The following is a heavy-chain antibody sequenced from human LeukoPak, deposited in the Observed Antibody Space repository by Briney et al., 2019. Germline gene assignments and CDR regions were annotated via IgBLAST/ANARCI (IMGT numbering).Heavy chain of an antibody. D-gene: IGHD1-1*01. V-gene: IGHV3-7*03. J-gene: IGHJ4*02. CDR3: ARDLGKGNY. CDR2: INQDGSVQ. Sequence: PGGSLRLSCAASGFTFSRYWMSWVRQAPGKGLEWVANINQDGSVQYYMDSVKGRFTISRDNAKNSLYLQMNSLRAEDTAVYYCARDLGKGNYWGQGTLVTVSS. CDR1: GFTFSRYW.